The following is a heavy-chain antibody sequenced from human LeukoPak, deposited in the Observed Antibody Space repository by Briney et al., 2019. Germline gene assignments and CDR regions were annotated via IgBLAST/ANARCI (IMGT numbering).Heavy chain of an antibody. CDR3: ARGSGSRSYYDVLYYYYMDV. J-gene: IGHJ6*03. V-gene: IGHV1-18*01. Sequence: ASVTVSCKASVYTLISYVISSVRQAPGQRLEWMGCISTYNGDTNYAQKFQGRVTMTTDTSASRAYMELRSLRSDDTAVYYCARGSGSRSYYDVLYYYYMDVWGKGTTVTVSS. CDR2: ISTYNGDT. D-gene: IGHD3-10*01. CDR1: VYTLISYV.